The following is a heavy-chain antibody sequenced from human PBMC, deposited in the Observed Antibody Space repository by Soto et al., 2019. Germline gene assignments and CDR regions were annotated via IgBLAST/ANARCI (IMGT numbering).Heavy chain of an antibody. Sequence: SETLSLTCTVSGGSISSYYWSWIRQPPGKGLEWIGYIYYSGSTNYNPSLKSRVTISVDTSKNQFSLKLSSVTAADTAVYYCARDRTATQQLVGAAGDDYYYMDVWGKGTTVTVSS. CDR1: GGSISSYY. J-gene: IGHJ6*03. D-gene: IGHD6-6*01. CDR2: IYYSGST. CDR3: ARDRTATQQLVGAAGDDYYYMDV. V-gene: IGHV4-59*01.